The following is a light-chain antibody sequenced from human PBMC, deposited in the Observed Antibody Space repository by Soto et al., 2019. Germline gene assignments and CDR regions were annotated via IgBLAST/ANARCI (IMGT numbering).Light chain of an antibody. CDR2: DNN. CDR1: SSNTGNNY. J-gene: IGLJ3*02. Sequence: QSVLTQPPSVSAAPGQKVTISCSGSSSNTGNNYVSWYQQVPGTAPKLLIYDNNKRPSGIPDRFSGSKSGTSATLGITGLQTGAEADYYGGTWDSSLGSAVFGGGTQLTVL. V-gene: IGLV1-51*01. CDR3: GTWDSSLGSAV.